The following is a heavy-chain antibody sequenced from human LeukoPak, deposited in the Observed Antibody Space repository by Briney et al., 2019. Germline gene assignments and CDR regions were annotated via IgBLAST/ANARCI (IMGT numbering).Heavy chain of an antibody. V-gene: IGHV3-33*01. CDR1: GFTFSSYG. CDR2: IWYDGSNK. Sequence: PGRSLRLSCAASGFTFSSYGMHWVRQAPGKGLEWVAVIWYDGSNKYYATSVKGRFTISRDNSKNTLYLQMNSLRAEDTAVYYCARGPYDSSGSYFDYWGQGTLVTVSS. D-gene: IGHD3-22*01. J-gene: IGHJ4*02. CDR3: ARGPYDSSGSYFDY.